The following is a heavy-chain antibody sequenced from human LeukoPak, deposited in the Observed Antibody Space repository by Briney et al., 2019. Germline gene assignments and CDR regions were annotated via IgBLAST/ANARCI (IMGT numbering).Heavy chain of an antibody. CDR2: ISWNSGSI. Sequence: GGSLRLSCAASGFTFDDYAMHWVRQAPGKGLEWVSGISWNSGSIAYADSVEGRFTISRDNAKNSLYLQMNSLSAEDTALYYCAKGIGSYLFYGMDVWGQGTTVTVSS. J-gene: IGHJ6*02. CDR1: GFTFDDYA. D-gene: IGHD3-16*02. V-gene: IGHV3-9*01. CDR3: AKGIGSYLFYGMDV.